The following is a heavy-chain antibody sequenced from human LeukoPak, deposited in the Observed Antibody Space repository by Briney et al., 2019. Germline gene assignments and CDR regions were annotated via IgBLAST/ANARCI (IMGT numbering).Heavy chain of an antibody. J-gene: IGHJ6*03. D-gene: IGHD2-15*01. Sequence: SETLSLTCTVSGGSISSYYWSWIRQPPEKGLEWIGYIYYSGSTNYNPSLKSRVTISVDTSKNQFSLKLTSVTAADTAVYYCARARGYCSGGSCYRGSYYYYMDVWGKGTTVTISS. CDR1: GGSISSYY. V-gene: IGHV4-59*01. CDR3: ARARGYCSGGSCYRGSYYYYMDV. CDR2: IYYSGST.